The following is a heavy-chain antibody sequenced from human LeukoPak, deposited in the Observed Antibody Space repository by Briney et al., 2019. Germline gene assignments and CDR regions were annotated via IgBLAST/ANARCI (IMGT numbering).Heavy chain of an antibody. CDR1: GFTVSSNY. Sequence: GGSLRLSCAASGFTVSSNYMSWVRQAPGKGLEWVSVIYSGGSTYYADSVKGRFTISRDNSKNTLYLQVNSLRAEDTAVYYCATDYDILTGYYAWGQGTLVTVSS. J-gene: IGHJ5*02. V-gene: IGHV3-66*01. CDR2: IYSGGST. D-gene: IGHD3-9*01. CDR3: ATDYDILTGYYA.